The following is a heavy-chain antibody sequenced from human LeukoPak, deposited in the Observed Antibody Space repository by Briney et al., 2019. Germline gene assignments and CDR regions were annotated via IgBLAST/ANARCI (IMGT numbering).Heavy chain of an antibody. V-gene: IGHV3-48*01. Sequence: GGSLRLSCAASGITFSSYSMSWVRQAPGKGLEWVSYISSSGSTIYYADSVKGRFTMSRENAKNSLYLQMDSLGCEDTAVYYCARDPYSGNDGHDYYYYMDGWGKGTTVTISS. D-gene: IGHD1-26*01. J-gene: IGHJ6*03. CDR3: ARDPYSGNDGHDYYYYMDG. CDR2: ISSSGSTI. CDR1: GITFSSYS.